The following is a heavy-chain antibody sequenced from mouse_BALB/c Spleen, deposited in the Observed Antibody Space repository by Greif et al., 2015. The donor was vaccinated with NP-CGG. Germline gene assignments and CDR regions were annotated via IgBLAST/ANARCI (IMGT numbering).Heavy chain of an antibody. CDR3: ARVGSLRYFDV. V-gene: IGHV2-6-7*01. Sequence: VNLVESGPGLVAPSQSLSITCTVSGFSLTGYGVNWVRQPPGKGLEWLGMIWGDGSTDYSSALKSRLSISKDNSKSQVFLKMNSLQTDDTARYYCARVGSLRYFDVWGAGTTVTVSS. CDR2: IWGDGST. J-gene: IGHJ1*01. CDR1: GFSLTGYG.